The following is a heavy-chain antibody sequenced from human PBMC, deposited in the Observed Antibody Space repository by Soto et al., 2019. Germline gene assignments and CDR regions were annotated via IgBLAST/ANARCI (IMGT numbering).Heavy chain of an antibody. D-gene: IGHD3-10*02. CDR2: ISGSGGST. CDR1: GFTFSSYA. CDR3: AKDGEYYVPPDHYYYGMDV. V-gene: IGHV3-23*01. J-gene: IGHJ6*02. Sequence: GGSLRLSCAASGFTFSSYAMSWVRQAPGKGLEWVSAISGSGGSTYYADSVKGRFTISRDNSKNTLYLQMNSLRAEDTAVYYCAKDGEYYVPPDHYYYGMDVWGQGTTVTVSS.